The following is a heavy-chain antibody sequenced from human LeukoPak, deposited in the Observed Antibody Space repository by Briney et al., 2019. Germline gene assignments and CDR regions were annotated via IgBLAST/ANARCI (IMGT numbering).Heavy chain of an antibody. V-gene: IGHV1-46*01. D-gene: IGHD6-25*01. CDR3: ARPPAEHRRDRGYAAGY. CDR2: INPSGGST. Sequence: GATVKISCKASGYTFTDYYMHWVRQAPGQGLEWMGIINPSGGSTSYAQKFQGRVTMTRDTSTSTVYMELSSLRSEDTAVYYCARPPAEHRRDRGYAAGYWGQGTLVTVSS. J-gene: IGHJ4*02. CDR1: GYTFTDYY.